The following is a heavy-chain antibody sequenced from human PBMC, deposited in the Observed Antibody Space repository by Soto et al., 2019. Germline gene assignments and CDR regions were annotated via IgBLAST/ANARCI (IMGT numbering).Heavy chain of an antibody. V-gene: IGHV4-31*03. J-gene: IGHJ6*02. Sequence: SETLSLTCTVSGGSISSGGYYWSWNRQHPGKGLERIGYIYYSGSTYYNPSLKSRVTISVDTSKNQFSLKLSSVAAADTAVYYCVGTGRPVVYYYGMDVWGQGTTVTVSS. CDR1: GGSISSGGYY. CDR3: VGTGRPVVYYYGMDV. CDR2: IYYSGST. D-gene: IGHD2-15*01.